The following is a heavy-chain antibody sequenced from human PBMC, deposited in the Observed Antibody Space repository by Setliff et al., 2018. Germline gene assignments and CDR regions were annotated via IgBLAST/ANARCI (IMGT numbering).Heavy chain of an antibody. CDR2: ISYDGSNK. Sequence: GGSLRLSCAASGFTFSSYAMHWVRQAPGKGLEWVAVISYDGSNKYYADSVKGRFTISRDNSKNTLYLQMNSLRAEDTAVYYCARSYNFWSGPALDVWGKGTTVTVSS. J-gene: IGHJ6*04. CDR3: ARSYNFWSGPALDV. D-gene: IGHD3-3*01. V-gene: IGHV3-30*01. CDR1: GFTFSSYA.